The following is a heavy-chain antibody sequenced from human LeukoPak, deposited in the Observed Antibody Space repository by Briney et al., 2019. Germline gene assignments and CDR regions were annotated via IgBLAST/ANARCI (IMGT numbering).Heavy chain of an antibody. CDR3: AKPYQLRYFDWLLGGFDY. CDR1: GFTFSSYG. CDR2: IRYDGSNK. D-gene: IGHD3-9*01. V-gene: IGHV3-30*02. Sequence: GGSLRLSCVASGFTFSSYGMHWVRQAPGKGLEWVSFIRYDGSNKYYADSVKGRFTISRDNSKNTLYLQMNSLRAEDTAVYYCAKPYQLRYFDWLLGGFDYWGQGTLVTVSS. J-gene: IGHJ4*02.